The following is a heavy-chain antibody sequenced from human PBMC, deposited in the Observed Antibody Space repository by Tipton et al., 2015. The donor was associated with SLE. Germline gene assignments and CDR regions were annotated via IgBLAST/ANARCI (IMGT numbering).Heavy chain of an antibody. CDR3: ARGRYSYGLGFDY. V-gene: IGHV3-23*01. CDR2: IDNSGGRT. J-gene: IGHJ4*02. CDR1: GFTFSSYA. D-gene: IGHD5-18*01. Sequence: SLRLSCVASGFTFSSYAMSWVRQAPGKGLEWVSTIDNSGGRTYYADSVRGRFTISRDNAKKSLYLQMNSLRVEDTALYFCARGRYSYGLGFDYWGQGTLVTVSS.